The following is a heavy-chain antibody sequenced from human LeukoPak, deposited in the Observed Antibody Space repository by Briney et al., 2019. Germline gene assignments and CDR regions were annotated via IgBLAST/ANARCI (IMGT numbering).Heavy chain of an antibody. Sequence: PSETLSLTCTVSGGSISSHYWSWIRQPPGKGLEWIGYIYYSGSSKYNPSLKSRVTISVDTSKKQLSLELSSMTAADTAVYYCARGYCSSTSCYGAAFDIWGQGTMVTVSS. D-gene: IGHD2-2*01. J-gene: IGHJ3*02. V-gene: IGHV4-59*11. CDR1: GGSISSHY. CDR3: ARGYCSSTSCYGAAFDI. CDR2: IYYSGSS.